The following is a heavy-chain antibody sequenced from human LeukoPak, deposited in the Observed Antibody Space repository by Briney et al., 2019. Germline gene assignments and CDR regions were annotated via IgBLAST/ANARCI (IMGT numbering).Heavy chain of an antibody. CDR2: ISFDGSTK. D-gene: IGHD4-11*01. Sequence: GGSLRLSCAASGLTFNTYTMHWVRQAPGRGLEWLAVISFDGSTKYYADSVRGRFAISRDNSKNTLFLQMNNLRAEDTALYYCATLVTAVTTTQFDYWGQGALVTVSS. J-gene: IGHJ4*02. CDR3: ATLVTAVTTTQFDY. V-gene: IGHV3-30*09. CDR1: GLTFNTYT.